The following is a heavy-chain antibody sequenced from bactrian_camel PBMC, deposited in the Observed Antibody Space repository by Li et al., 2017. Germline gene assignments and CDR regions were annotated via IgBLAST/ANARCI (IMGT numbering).Heavy chain of an antibody. CDR1: GFTVNTYC. V-gene: IGHV3S1*01. D-gene: IGHD6*01. J-gene: IGHJ4*01. Sequence: QVQLVESGGDSVQAGGSLRLSCAVSGFTVNTYCMGWFRGSEREGVAAIGTGTKYASTYYADSVKGRFTISKDSDKNSLYLQMNSLKAEDTAMYYCAASGSCGSSRTVVHADEYRYWGQGTQVTVS. CDR2: IGTGTKYAST. CDR3: AASGSCGSSRTVVHADEYRY.